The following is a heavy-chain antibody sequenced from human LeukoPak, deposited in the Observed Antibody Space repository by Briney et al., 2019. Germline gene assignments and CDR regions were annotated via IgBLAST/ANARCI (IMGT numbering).Heavy chain of an antibody. J-gene: IGHJ3*02. V-gene: IGHV1-18*04. CDR1: GYTFTSYY. CDR2: ISAYNGNT. Sequence: ASVKVSCKASGYTFTSYYMHWVRQAPGQGLEWMGWISAYNGNTNYAQKLQGRVTMTTDTSTSTAYMELRSLRSDDTAVYYCARVRGSSWYDAFDIWGQGTMVTVSS. CDR3: ARVRGSSWYDAFDI. D-gene: IGHD6-13*01.